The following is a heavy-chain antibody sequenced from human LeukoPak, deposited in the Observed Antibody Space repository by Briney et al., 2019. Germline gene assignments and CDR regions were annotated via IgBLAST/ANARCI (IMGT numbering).Heavy chain of an antibody. V-gene: IGHV4-39*07. CDR2: IYYSGST. Sequence: SETLSLTCTVSGGSISSSSYYWGWIRQPPGKGLEWIGSIYYSGSTYYNPSLKSRVTISVDTSKNQFSLKLSSVTAADTAVYYCARDRLLRYFDWLSNYYYYGMDVWGQGTTVTVSS. CDR1: GGSISSSSYY. CDR3: ARDRLLRYFDWLSNYYYYGMDV. D-gene: IGHD3-9*01. J-gene: IGHJ6*02.